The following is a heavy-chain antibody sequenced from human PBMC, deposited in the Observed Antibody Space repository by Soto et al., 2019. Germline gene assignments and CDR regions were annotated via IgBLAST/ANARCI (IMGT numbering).Heavy chain of an antibody. CDR3: ARMYYDILTGYSDY. J-gene: IGHJ4*02. CDR2: IKQDGSEK. Sequence: GSLRLSCAASGFTFSSYWMSWVRQAPGKGLEWVANIKQDGSEKYYVDSVKGRFTISRDNAKNSLYLQMNSLRAEDTAVYYCARMYYDILTGYSDYWGQGTLVTVSS. CDR1: GFTFSSYW. D-gene: IGHD3-9*01. V-gene: IGHV3-7*03.